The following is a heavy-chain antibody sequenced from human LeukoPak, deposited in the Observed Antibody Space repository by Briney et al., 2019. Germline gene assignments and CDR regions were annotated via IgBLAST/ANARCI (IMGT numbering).Heavy chain of an antibody. CDR1: GASISSYY. J-gene: IGHJ4*02. CDR2: IYYSGST. V-gene: IGHV4-59*01. D-gene: IGHD3-10*01. CDR3: ARARDITMVRGVIITYDY. Sequence: SETLSLTCTVSGASISSYYWSWIRQPPGKGLEWIGYIYYSGSTNYNPSLKSRVTISVDTSKNQFSLKLSSVTAADTAVYYCARARDITMVRGVIITYDYWGQETLVTVSS.